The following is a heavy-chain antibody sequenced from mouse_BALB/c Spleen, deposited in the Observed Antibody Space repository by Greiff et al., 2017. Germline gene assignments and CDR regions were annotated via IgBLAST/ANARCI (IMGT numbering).Heavy chain of an antibody. D-gene: IGHD2-10*02. CDR1: GFTFNTYA. J-gene: IGHJ1*01. V-gene: IGHV10-1*02. CDR2: IRSKSNNYAT. CDR3: VRQGGYGGYFDV. Sequence: EVQGVESGGGLVQPKGSLKLSCAASGFTFNTYAMNWVRQAPGKGLEWVARIRSKSNNYATYYADSVKDRFTISRDDSQSMLYLQMNNLKTEDTAMYYCVRQGGYGGYFDVWGAGTTVTVSS.